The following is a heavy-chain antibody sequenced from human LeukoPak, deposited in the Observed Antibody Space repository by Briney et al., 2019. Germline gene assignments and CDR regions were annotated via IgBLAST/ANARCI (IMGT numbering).Heavy chain of an antibody. CDR3: AKDLTGEADY. J-gene: IGHJ4*02. V-gene: IGHV3-7*03. Sequence: GGSLRLSCATSGFTFSSSWMSWVRQAPGKGLECVANIKEDGREKYYVDSVKGRFTISRDNAKNSLYLQMSSLRAEDTAVYYCAKDLTGEADYWGQGTLVTVSS. CDR2: IKEDGREK. CDR1: GFTFSSSW. D-gene: IGHD3-10*01.